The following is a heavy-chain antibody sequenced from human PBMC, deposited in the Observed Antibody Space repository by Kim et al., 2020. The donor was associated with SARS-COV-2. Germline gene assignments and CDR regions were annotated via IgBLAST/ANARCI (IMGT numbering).Heavy chain of an antibody. D-gene: IGHD3-10*01. V-gene: IGHV3-30*02. CDR3: AKGREGGDYFDY. Sequence: YADSGKGRFTISRENSKTTLDVQMNRLGAEDTAVYYCAKGREGGDYFDYWGQGTLVTVSS. J-gene: IGHJ4*02.